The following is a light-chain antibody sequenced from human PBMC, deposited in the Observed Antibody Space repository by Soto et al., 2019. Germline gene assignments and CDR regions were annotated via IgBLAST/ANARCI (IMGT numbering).Light chain of an antibody. CDR1: SSDVGGYNY. CDR3: SSYTSSGV. CDR2: DVS. V-gene: IGLV2-14*01. Sequence: QSALTQPASVSGSPGQSITISCTGTSSDVGGYNYVYWYQQHPGKAPKLMIYDVSNRPSGVSNRFSGSKSGNTASLTISGIQAEDEADYYCSSYTSSGVFGTGTKLTVL. J-gene: IGLJ1*01.